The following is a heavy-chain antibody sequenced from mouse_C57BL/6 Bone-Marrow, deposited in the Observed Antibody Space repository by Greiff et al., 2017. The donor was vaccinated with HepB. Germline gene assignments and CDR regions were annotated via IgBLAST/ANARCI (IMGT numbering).Heavy chain of an antibody. Sequence: QVQLKESGPELVKPGASVKISCKASGYAFSSSWMNWVKQRPGKGLEWIGRIYPGDGDTNYNGKFKGKATLTADKSSSTAYMQLSSLTSEDSAVYFCARFITTVVATRAYYFDYWGQGTTLTVSS. CDR3: ARFITTVVATRAYYFDY. V-gene: IGHV1-82*01. CDR1: GYAFSSSW. D-gene: IGHD1-1*01. CDR2: IYPGDGDT. J-gene: IGHJ2*01.